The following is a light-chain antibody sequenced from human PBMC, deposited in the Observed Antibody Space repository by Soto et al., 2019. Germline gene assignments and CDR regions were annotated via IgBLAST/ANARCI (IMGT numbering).Light chain of an antibody. CDR1: TSGVGAYNY. V-gene: IGLV2-14*03. Sequence: QSALTQPASVSGSPGQSITISCTGTTSGVGAYNYVAWYQHHPGKATKLLIYDVSFRPSGVSNRFSGSKSGNTASLTIFGLQAEDEADYYCSSVATTSPLVFGGGTKPTVL. CDR3: SSVATTSPLV. J-gene: IGLJ3*02. CDR2: DVS.